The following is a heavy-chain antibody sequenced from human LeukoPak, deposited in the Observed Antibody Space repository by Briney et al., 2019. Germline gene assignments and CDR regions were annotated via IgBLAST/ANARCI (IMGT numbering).Heavy chain of an antibody. Sequence: ASVKVSCKASEYTFTGYYMHWVRQAPGQGLEWMGWINPNSGGTNYAQKFQGRVTMTRDTSISTAYMELSRLRSDDTAVYYCASQKGIAAAGDFDYWGQGTLVTVSS. CDR3: ASQKGIAAAGDFDY. J-gene: IGHJ4*02. CDR2: INPNSGGT. D-gene: IGHD6-13*01. V-gene: IGHV1-2*02. CDR1: EYTFTGYY.